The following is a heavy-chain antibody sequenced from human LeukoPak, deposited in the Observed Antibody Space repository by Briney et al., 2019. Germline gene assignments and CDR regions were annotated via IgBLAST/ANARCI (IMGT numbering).Heavy chain of an antibody. CDR3: ARDSEVSSGWYPFDY. V-gene: IGHV1-2*02. Sequence: ASVKVSCKASGYTFTGYYMHWVRQAPGQGLEWMGWINPDSGGTNYAQKFQGRVTMTRDTSINTAYMELSRLRSDDTAVYYCARDSEVSSGWYPFDYWGQGTLVTVSS. CDR2: INPDSGGT. D-gene: IGHD6-19*01. CDR1: GYTFTGYY. J-gene: IGHJ4*02.